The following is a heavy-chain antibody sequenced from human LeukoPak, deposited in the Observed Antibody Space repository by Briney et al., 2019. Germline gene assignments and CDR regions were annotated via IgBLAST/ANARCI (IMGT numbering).Heavy chain of an antibody. CDR1: GFTFSTYA. J-gene: IGHJ5*02. D-gene: IGHD2-2*01. CDR3: AKDGRGGDCTSASCTNWFGP. CDR2: IGGSGGVT. V-gene: IGHV3-23*01. Sequence: PGGSLRLSCAASGFTFSTYALTWVRQAPGKGLEWVSTIGGSGGVTYYADSVKGRFTISRGNSKNTLYLQMNSLRAEDTAVYYCAKDGRGGDCTSASCTNWFGPWGQGTLVTVSS.